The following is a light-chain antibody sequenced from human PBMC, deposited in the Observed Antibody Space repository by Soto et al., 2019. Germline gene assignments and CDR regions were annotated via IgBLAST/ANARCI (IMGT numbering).Light chain of an antibody. Sequence: DIQMTQSPSTLSASVGDRVTITCRASQSISSWLAWYQQKPGKAPKLLIYKASSLESVVPSRFSGSGSGTEFTLTISSLQPDDFATYYRQQYNSYPLTFGGGTKVEIK. V-gene: IGKV1-5*03. J-gene: IGKJ4*01. CDR2: KAS. CDR3: QQYNSYPLT. CDR1: QSISSW.